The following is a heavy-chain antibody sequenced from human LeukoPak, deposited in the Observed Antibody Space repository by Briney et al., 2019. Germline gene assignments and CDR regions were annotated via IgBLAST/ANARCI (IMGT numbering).Heavy chain of an antibody. J-gene: IGHJ4*02. CDR2: MNPNSGNT. CDR3: ARDRVGVGSSGWEN. D-gene: IGHD6-19*01. Sequence: ASVKVSCKASGYTFTSYDINWVRQAPGQGLEWMGWMNPNSGNTGYTQKFQGRVTMTRDTSISTAYMELSSLTSDDTAVYYCARDRVGVGSSGWENWGQGTLVTVSS. V-gene: IGHV1-8*01. CDR1: GYTFTSYD.